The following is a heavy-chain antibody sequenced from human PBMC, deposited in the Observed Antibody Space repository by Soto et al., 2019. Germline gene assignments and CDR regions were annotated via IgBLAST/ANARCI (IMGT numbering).Heavy chain of an antibody. Sequence: SQTLSLTCAISGDSVSSNSVVWNWIRQSPSRGLEWLGRTYYRSKWYNDYAGSVKSRITINPDTSKNQFSLQLNSVTPEDTAVYYCARGLKPCTSSDAFDIWGKGTMVTASS. J-gene: IGHJ3*02. V-gene: IGHV6-1*01. CDR2: TYYRSKWYN. CDR3: ARGLKPCTSSDAFDI. CDR1: GDSVSSNSVV. D-gene: IGHD2-8*01.